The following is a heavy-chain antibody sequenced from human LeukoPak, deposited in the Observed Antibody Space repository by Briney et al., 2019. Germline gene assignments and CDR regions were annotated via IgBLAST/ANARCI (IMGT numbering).Heavy chain of an antibody. CDR2: ISRDGRDK. CDR1: GFTFSNYA. D-gene: IGHD3-16*02. CDR3: ARDKIVADYYFDY. Sequence: PGRSLRLSRAASGFTFSNYAMHWVRQAPGKGLEWVAVISRDGRDKHNADSVKGRFTISRDNSMNTLYLQMDSLRGEDTAVYYCARDKIVADYYFDYWGQGTLVTVSS. J-gene: IGHJ4*02. V-gene: IGHV3-30*04.